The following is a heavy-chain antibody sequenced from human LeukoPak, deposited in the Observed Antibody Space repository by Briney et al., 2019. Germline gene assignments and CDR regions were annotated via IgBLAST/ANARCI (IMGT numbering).Heavy chain of an antibody. CDR1: GGSISSSSYY. CDR2: IYYSGST. V-gene: IGHV4-39*01. D-gene: IGHD3-10*01. Sequence: SETQSLTCTVSGGSISSSSYYWGWIRQPPGKGLEWIGSIYYSGSTYYNPSLKSRVTISVDTSKNQFSLKLSSVTAADTAVYYCARILWFGELLYFDYWGQGTLVTVSS. CDR3: ARILWFGELLYFDY. J-gene: IGHJ4*02.